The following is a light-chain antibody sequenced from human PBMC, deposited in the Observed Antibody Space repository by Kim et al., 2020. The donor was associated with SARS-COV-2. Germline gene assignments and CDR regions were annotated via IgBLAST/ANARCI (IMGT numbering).Light chain of an antibody. Sequence: DIVMTQSPGSLPVSLGERATINCKSSQSVLYSSNNKNYLAWYQQKPGQPPKLLIYWASTRESGVPDRFSGSGSATDFTLTISSLQAEDVALYYCQQYYSTPCTFGQGTKLEI. CDR2: WAS. V-gene: IGKV4-1*01. J-gene: IGKJ2*02. CDR3: QQYYSTPCT. CDR1: QSVLYSSNNKNY.